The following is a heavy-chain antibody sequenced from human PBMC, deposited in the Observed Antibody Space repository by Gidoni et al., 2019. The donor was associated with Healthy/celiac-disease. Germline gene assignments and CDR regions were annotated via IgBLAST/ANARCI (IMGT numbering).Heavy chain of an antibody. Sequence: EVQLVESGGGLVKPGGSLRLSCAASGFTFRSNSINLVRQAPGKGQEWASAISSSSIYIDYEESVKGRFTISRDNAKNSLYLQMNSLRAEDTAVYYCASQVAYCGGDCLDYWGQGTLVTVSS. V-gene: IGHV3-21*01. CDR1: GFTFRSNS. D-gene: IGHD2-21*02. CDR2: ISSSSIYI. CDR3: ASQVAYCGGDCLDY. J-gene: IGHJ4*02.